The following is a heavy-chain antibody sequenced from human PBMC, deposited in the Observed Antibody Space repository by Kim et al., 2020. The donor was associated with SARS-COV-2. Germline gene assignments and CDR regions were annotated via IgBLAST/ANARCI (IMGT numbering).Heavy chain of an antibody. CDR3: ARAGAAREFDP. CDR2: ISYSGST. J-gene: IGHJ5*02. V-gene: IGHV4-59*01. CDR1: GGSISSYY. Sequence: SETLSLTCTVSGGSISSYYWSWIRQPPGEGLEWIGYISYSGSTNYNPSLQSRVTISIDTSKNQFSLKLSSVTTADTAVYYCARAGAAREFDPWGHGTLVTVSS. D-gene: IGHD3-10*01.